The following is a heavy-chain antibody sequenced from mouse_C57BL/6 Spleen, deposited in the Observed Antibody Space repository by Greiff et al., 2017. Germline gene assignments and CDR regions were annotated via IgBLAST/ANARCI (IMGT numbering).Heavy chain of an antibody. J-gene: IGHJ4*01. CDR2: IDPSDSYT. V-gene: IGHV1-69*01. Sequence: QVQLQQPGAELVMPGASVKLSCKASGYTFTSYWTHWVKQRPGQGLEWIGEIDPSDSYTNYNQKFKGKSTLTVDKSSSTAYMQLSSLTSEDSAVYYCARGGYAMDYWGQGTSVTVSS. CDR1: GYTFTSYW. CDR3: ARGGYAMDY.